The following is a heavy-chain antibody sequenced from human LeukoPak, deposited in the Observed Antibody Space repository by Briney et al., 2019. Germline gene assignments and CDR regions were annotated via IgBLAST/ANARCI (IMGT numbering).Heavy chain of an antibody. CDR3: AKDRTYGGNSQMGVDY. CDR2: ISYDGSNK. CDR1: GFTFSSYG. D-gene: IGHD4-23*01. Sequence: GRSLRLSCAASGFTFSSYGMHWVRQAPGKGPEWVAVISYDGSNKYYADSVKGRFTISRDNSKNTLYLQMNSLRAEDTAVYYCAKDRTYGGNSQMGVDYWGQGTLVTVSS. V-gene: IGHV3-30*18. J-gene: IGHJ4*02.